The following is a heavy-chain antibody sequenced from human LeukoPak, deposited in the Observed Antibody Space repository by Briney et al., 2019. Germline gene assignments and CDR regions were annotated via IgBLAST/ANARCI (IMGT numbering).Heavy chain of an antibody. CDR3: KGGSGSLPMVRGVLNKNWFDP. J-gene: IGHJ5*02. V-gene: IGHV3-15*01. Sequence: PGGSLRLSCAASGFPFIDAWMSWVRQAPGKGLEWLGRIKSKGGGETTDYAASVKGRFTISRDDSKNTLYLQMNSLKTEDTAVYYCKGGSGSLPMVRGVLNKNWFDPWGQGTLVTVSS. CDR1: GFPFIDAW. D-gene: IGHD3-10*01. CDR2: IKSKGGGETT.